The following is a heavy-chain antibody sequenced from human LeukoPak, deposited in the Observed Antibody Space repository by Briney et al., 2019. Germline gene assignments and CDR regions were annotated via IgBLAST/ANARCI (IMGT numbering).Heavy chain of an antibody. CDR3: ASGGLSCSGGTCYS. CDR2: ISSGGNFI. J-gene: IGHJ4*02. Sequence: GGSLRLSCAASGFTFSNYNMNWVRQAPGKGLEWVSSISSGGNFIYYAHSVKGRFTISRDNAENSLYLQMNSLRAEDTAVYYCASGGLSCSGGTCYSWGQGTLATVSS. D-gene: IGHD2-15*01. V-gene: IGHV3-21*01. CDR1: GFTFSNYN.